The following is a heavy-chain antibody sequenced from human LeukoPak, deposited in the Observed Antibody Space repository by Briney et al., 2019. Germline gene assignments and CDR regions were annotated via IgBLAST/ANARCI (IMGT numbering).Heavy chain of an antibody. CDR2: IKSKTDGGTT. J-gene: IGHJ4*02. CDR1: GFTFSNAW. V-gene: IGHV3-15*01. D-gene: IGHD1-26*01. Sequence: PGGSLRLSCAASGFTFSNAWMSWVRQSPGEGLEWVGRIKSKTDGGTTDYAAPVKGRFTISRDDSKNTLFLQMNSVNTDDTAVYYCTTDRYSGYSGTYYDFDYWGQGTLVTVSS. CDR3: TTDRYSGYSGTYYDFDY.